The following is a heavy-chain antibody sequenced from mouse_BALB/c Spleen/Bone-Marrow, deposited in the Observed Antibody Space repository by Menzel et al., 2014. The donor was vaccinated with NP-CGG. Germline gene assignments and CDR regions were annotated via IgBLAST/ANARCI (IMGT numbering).Heavy chain of an antibody. V-gene: IGHV1-7*01. CDR1: GYTFTTYW. CDR3: VLITPVVSDY. J-gene: IGHJ2*01. Sequence: QVQLQQPGAELAKPGASVKMSCKASGYTFTTYWMHWVKQRPGQGLEWTGYINPSTGYTEYIQKFKDKATLTADKSSSTAYMQLNSLTSEDSSVYYCVLITPVVSDYWGQGTTLTVSS. CDR2: INPSTGYT. D-gene: IGHD1-1*01.